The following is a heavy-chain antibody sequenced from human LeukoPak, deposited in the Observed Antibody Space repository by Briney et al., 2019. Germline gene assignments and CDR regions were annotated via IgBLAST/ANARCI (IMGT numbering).Heavy chain of an antibody. CDR3: ARGVRIAVAGYIDY. D-gene: IGHD6-19*01. V-gene: IGHV3-21*01. CDR1: GFTFSSYS. J-gene: IGHJ4*02. CDR2: ISSSSSYI. Sequence: GGSLRLSGAASGFTFSSYSMNWVRQAPGKGLEWVSCISSSSSYIYYADSVKGRFTISRDNSKNTLYVQMNSLRAEDTAVYYCARGVRIAVAGYIDYWGQGTLVTVSS.